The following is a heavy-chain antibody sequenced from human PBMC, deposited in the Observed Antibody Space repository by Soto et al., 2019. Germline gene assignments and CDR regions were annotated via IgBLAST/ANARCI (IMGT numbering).Heavy chain of an antibody. J-gene: IGHJ4*02. D-gene: IGHD2-2*01. CDR1: GFTFSSYA. CDR3: ATGSPRYCSSTSCYRDHFDY. V-gene: IGHV3-23*01. Sequence: EVQLLESGGGLVQPGGSLRLSCAASGFTFSSYAMSWVRQAPGKGLEWVSAISGSGGSTYYADSVKGRFTISRDNSKNTLYLQMNSLRAEDTAVYYCATGSPRYCSSTSCYRDHFDYWGQGTLVTVSS. CDR2: ISGSGGST.